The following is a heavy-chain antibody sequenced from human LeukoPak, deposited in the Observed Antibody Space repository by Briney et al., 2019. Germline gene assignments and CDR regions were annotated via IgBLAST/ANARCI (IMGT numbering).Heavy chain of an antibody. CDR3: AKDKGSSGSIDY. J-gene: IGHJ4*02. D-gene: IGHD3-22*01. Sequence: GGSLRLSCAASGFTVSSNYMSWVRQAPGKGLEWVSAISGSGGSTYYADSVKGRFTISRDNSKNTLYLQMNSLRAEDTAVYYCAKDKGSSGSIDYWGQGTLVTVSS. V-gene: IGHV3-23*01. CDR1: GFTVSSNY. CDR2: ISGSGGST.